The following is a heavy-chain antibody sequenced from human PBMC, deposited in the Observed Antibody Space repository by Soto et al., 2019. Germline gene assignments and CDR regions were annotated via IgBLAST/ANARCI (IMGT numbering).Heavy chain of an antibody. V-gene: IGHV3-33*01. CDR3: ARDFGLGTVTTGYFDY. CDR2: IWYDGSNK. D-gene: IGHD4-17*01. CDR1: GFTFSSYG. Sequence: QVQLVESGGGVVQPGRSLRLSCAASGFTFSSYGMHWVRQAPGKGLEWVAVIWYDGSNKYYADSVKGRFTISRDNSKNTLYLQMNGLRAEDTAVYYCARDFGLGTVTTGYFDYWGQGTLVTVSS. J-gene: IGHJ4*02.